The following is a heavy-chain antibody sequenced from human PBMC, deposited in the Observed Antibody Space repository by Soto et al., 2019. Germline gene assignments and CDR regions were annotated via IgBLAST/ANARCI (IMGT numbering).Heavy chain of an antibody. Sequence: GGSLRLSCAASGFIFSNYGMVWARLAPGKGLEWVASVSNSGSYIYYADSVKGRFTISRDNAENSLFLHMSSLRADDTAIYFCARDRSADRFVEYFQHWGQGTLVTVSS. J-gene: IGHJ1*01. CDR3: ARDRSADRFVEYFQH. CDR2: VSNSGSYI. CDR1: GFIFSNYG. V-gene: IGHV3-21*01. D-gene: IGHD6-19*01.